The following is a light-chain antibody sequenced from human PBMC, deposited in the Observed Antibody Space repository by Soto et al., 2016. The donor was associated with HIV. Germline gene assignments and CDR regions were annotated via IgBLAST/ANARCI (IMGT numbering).Light chain of an antibody. V-gene: IGLV3-21*02. CDR2: DDR. CDR1: NIGSKS. Sequence: SYVVTQPPSVSVAPGQTARITCGGINIGSKSVHWYQQKPGQAPVLVVYDDRDRPSGIPERFSGSNSGNTATLIISRVEAGDEADYYCQVWDSSSDSLFGGGTKLTVL. CDR3: QVWDSSSDSL. J-gene: IGLJ2*01.